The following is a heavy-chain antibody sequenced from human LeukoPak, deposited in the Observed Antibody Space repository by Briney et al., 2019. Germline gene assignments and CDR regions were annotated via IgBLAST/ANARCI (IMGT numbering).Heavy chain of an antibody. V-gene: IGHV3-23*01. CDR1: GFTFSGYA. CDR2: ISHSGRAT. CDR3: ARDGGSAIPFDY. J-gene: IGHJ4*02. Sequence: GGSLRLSCVASGFTFSGYAMTWVRQAPGKGLEWVSTISHSGRATYYADSVKGRFTVSRDNAKNSLYLQMNSLRAEDTAAYYCARDGGSAIPFDYWGQGTLVTASS.